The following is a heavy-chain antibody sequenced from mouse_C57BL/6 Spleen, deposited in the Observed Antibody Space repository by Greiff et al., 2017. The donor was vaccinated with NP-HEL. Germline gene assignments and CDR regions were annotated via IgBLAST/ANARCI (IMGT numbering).Heavy chain of an antibody. D-gene: IGHD2-12*01. CDR1: GYAFSSYW. J-gene: IGHJ4*01. Sequence: VQLQQSGAELVKPGASVKISCKASGYAFSSYWMNWVKQRPGKGLEWIGQIYPGDGDTNYNGKFKGKATLTADKSSSTAYMQLSSLTSEDSAVYFCARLLLLGAMDYWGQGTSVTVSS. V-gene: IGHV1-80*01. CDR2: IYPGDGDT. CDR3: ARLLLLGAMDY.